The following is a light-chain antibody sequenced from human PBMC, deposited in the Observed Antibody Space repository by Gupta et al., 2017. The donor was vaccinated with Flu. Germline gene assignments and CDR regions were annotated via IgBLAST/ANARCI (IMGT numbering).Light chain of an antibody. J-gene: IGLJ3*02. Sequence: QAGLTQPPSVSKGLRQTATLTCTGNSNNVGNQGAAWLQQHQGHPPKVLSDRNNNQPSGISERFSASRSGNTASLTITGLQPEDEADYYCSAWDSSLNEAVFGGGTKVTVL. V-gene: IGLV10-54*04. CDR3: SAWDSSLNEAV. CDR2: RNN. CDR1: SNNVGNQG.